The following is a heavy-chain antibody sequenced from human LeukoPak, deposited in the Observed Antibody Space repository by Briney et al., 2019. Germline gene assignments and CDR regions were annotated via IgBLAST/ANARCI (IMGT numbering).Heavy chain of an antibody. CDR2: IIPIFGTA. J-gene: IGHJ6*02. CDR3: ARDLLEKGLLWFGEGYYYGMDV. D-gene: IGHD3-10*01. Sequence: GASVKVSCKASGGTFSSYAISWVRQAPGQGLEWMGGIIPIFGTASYAQKFQGRVTITADESTSTAYMELSSLRSEDTAVYYCARDLLEKGLLWFGEGYYYGMDVWGQGTTVTVSS. CDR1: GGTFSSYA. V-gene: IGHV1-69*13.